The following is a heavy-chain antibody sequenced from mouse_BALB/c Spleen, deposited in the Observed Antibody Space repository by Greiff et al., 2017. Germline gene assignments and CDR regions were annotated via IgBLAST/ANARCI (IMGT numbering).Heavy chain of an antibody. CDR3: ARCYGSSYRYAMDY. D-gene: IGHD1-1*01. CDR2: INPSTGYT. Sequence: VKLMESGAELAKPGASVKMSCKASGYTFTSYWMHWVKQRPGQGLEWIGYINPSTGYTEYNQKFKDKATLTADKSSSTAYMQLSSLTSEDSAVYYCARCYGSSYRYAMDYWGQGTSVTVSS. J-gene: IGHJ4*01. V-gene: IGHV1-7*01. CDR1: GYTFTSYW.